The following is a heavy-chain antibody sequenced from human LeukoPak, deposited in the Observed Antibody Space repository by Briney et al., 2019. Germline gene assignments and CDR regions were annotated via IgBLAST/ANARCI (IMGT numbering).Heavy chain of an antibody. Sequence: SETLSLTRTVSGFSISSGYYWGWIRQPPGKGLEWIGSIYYSGSTYYNPSLKSRVTISVDTSKNQFSLKLSSVTAADTAVYYCAREASYYYYMDVWGKGTTVTVSS. CDR1: GFSISSGYY. CDR3: AREASYYYYMDV. J-gene: IGHJ6*03. V-gene: IGHV4-38-2*02. CDR2: IYYSGST.